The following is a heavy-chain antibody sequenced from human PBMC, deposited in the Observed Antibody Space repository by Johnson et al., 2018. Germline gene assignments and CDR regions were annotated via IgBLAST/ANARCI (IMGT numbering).Heavy chain of an antibody. V-gene: IGHV4-59*01. CDR3: ARVGGDWSYYYDYYMDV. J-gene: IGHJ6*03. CDR2: IYYSGST. Sequence: QVQLQESGPGLVKPSETXSLTCTVSGGSISSYYWSWIRQPPGTGLEWIGYIYYSGSTNYNPSLTSRVTISVDTSKNQFSLKLSAVTAADTAVYYCARVGGDWSYYYDYYMDVWGKGTTVTVSS. CDR1: GGSISSYY. D-gene: IGHD2-21*02.